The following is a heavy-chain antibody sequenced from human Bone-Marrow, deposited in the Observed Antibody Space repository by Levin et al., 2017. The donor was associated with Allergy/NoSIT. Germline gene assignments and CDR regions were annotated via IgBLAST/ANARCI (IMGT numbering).Heavy chain of an antibody. V-gene: IGHV3-9*01. CDR1: GFNFPNSA. CDR2: ITWGSGDI. Sequence: GGSLRLSCTASGFNFPNSAMHWVRQAPGKGLEWVSAITWGSGDIGYADSVRGRFTISRDNAKNSLYLQMNSLRPEDTAIYYCVKDIGSTWFWYFDLWGRGTPVTVSS. J-gene: IGHJ2*01. D-gene: IGHD6-13*01. CDR3: VKDIGSTWFWYFDL.